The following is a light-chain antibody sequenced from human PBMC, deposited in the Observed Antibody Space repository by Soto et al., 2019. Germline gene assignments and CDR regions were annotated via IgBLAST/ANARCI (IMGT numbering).Light chain of an antibody. CDR2: QAS. Sequence: DIQMTQSPSTLSASVGDRVTITCRASQSITIWLAWYQQKPGKAPRLLIYQASSLESGVPSRFSGSGSGTEFTLAIRSLQPDDFATYYCQQYKTYSPWTFGQGTKVEIK. CDR3: QQYKTYSPWT. J-gene: IGKJ1*01. V-gene: IGKV1-5*03. CDR1: QSITIW.